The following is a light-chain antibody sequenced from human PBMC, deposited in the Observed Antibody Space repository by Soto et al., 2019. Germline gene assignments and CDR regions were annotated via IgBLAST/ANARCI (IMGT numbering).Light chain of an antibody. CDR1: QSIISY. V-gene: IGKV1-39*01. Sequence: DIQMTQSPSSLSASIGDRVTITCRASQSIISYLNWFQQKPGKAPNLLIYTTSNLQSGVPSRFSGSGSGTDFTLTISSLQPADFATYYCQQSYTTSYTFGQGTKLEIE. J-gene: IGKJ2*01. CDR3: QQSYTTSYT. CDR2: TTS.